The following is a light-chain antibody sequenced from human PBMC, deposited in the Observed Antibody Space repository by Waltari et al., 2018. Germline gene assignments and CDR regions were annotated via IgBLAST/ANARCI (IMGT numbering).Light chain of an antibody. CDR2: KAS. CDR3: QQYNSYWLT. J-gene: IGKJ4*01. CDR1: QSISSW. V-gene: IGKV1-5*03. Sequence: DNQMTQSPSTLSASVGDRVTITCRASQSISSWLAWYQQKPGKAPKLLIYKASSLESGVPSRFSGSGSGTEFTLTISSLQPDDFATYYCQQYNSYWLTFGGGTKVEIK.